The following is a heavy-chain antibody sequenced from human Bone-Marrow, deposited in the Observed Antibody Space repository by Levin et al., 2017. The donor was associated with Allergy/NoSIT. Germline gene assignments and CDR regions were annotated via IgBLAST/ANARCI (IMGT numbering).Heavy chain of an antibody. J-gene: IGHJ4*02. CDR2: ITPNSGGA. CDR3: ARGNNYGHDY. CDR1: GYTFTGYN. V-gene: IGHV1-2*06. Sequence: ASVKVSCKTSGYTFTGYNMHWVRQAPGQGREWMGRITPNSGGANYAQSFQGRVTVTRDTSISTIYMELSSLRSDDTAVYYCARGNNYGHDYWGQGTLVTVSS. D-gene: IGHD5-18*01.